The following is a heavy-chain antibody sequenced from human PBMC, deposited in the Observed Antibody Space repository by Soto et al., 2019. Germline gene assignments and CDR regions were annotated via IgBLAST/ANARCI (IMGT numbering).Heavy chain of an antibody. CDR3: ARGPDPTYFDY. CDR2: INTYNGNT. CDR1: GYTFSNYG. Sequence: QVQLVQSGDEVKKPGASVKVSCKASGYTFSNYGVSWVRQAPGQGLEWMGWINTYNGNTNYEQKFQGSVPVTTDTPTSTAYMELRSLRSDDTAVYYWARGPDPTYFDYWGQGTLVIVSS. J-gene: IGHJ4*02. V-gene: IGHV1-18*01.